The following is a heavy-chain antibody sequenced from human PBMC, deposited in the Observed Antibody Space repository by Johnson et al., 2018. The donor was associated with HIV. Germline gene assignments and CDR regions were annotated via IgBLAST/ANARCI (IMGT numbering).Heavy chain of an antibody. J-gene: IGHJ3*02. CDR3: ARDHGQLWLLPAFDI. D-gene: IGHD5-18*01. V-gene: IGHV3-30-3*01. CDR1: GLNFSDFS. CDR2: ISSDGGAE. Sequence: QMMLVESGGGVVQPGRSMKLSCAASGLNFSDFSMHWVRQAPGEGLEWVAVISSDGGAEYYAASVKGRFTISRDDSKNTAYLQMNSLKTEDTAVYYCARDHGQLWLLPAFDIWGQGTMVTVSS.